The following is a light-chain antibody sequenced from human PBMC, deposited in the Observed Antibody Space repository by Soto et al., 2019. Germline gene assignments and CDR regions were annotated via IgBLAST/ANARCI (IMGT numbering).Light chain of an antibody. CDR3: QQYNNWPPVT. Sequence: EIVMTQSPASLSVSPGERATLSCRASQSVSSNLAWYQQKPGQAPRLLIYGASTRATGVPSRCSGSGSGTEFTLTISSLQSEDFAVYYCQQYNNWPPVTFGGGTKVEIK. CDR1: QSVSSN. V-gene: IGKV3-15*01. J-gene: IGKJ4*01. CDR2: GAS.